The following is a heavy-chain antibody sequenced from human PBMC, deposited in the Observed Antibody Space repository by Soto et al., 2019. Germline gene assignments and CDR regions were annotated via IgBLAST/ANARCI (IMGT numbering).Heavy chain of an antibody. J-gene: IGHJ5*02. CDR1: GGSISSYY. CDR3: ARELFGRSVWFAP. V-gene: IGHV4-59*01. Sequence: SETLSITCTVSGGSISSYYWSWIRQPPGKGLEWIGYIYYSGSTNYNPSLKSRVTISVDTSKNQFSLKLSSVTAADTAVYYCARELFGRSVWFAPRGQGTLVTVSS. D-gene: IGHD3-10*01. CDR2: IYYSGST.